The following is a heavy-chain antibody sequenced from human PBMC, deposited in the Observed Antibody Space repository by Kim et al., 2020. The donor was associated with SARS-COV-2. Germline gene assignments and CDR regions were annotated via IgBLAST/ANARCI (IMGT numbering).Heavy chain of an antibody. Sequence: SETLSLTCAVYGGSFSGYYWSWIRQPPGKGLEWIGEINHSGSTNYNPSLKRRVTISVDTSKNQFSLKLSSVTAADTAVYYCARGRGSSGYYGRQFDYWRQVTLVTVS. J-gene: IGHJ4*02. CDR2: INHSGST. D-gene: IGHD3-22*01. CDR3: ARGRGSSGYYGRQFDY. V-gene: IGHV4-34*01. CDR1: GGSFSGYY.